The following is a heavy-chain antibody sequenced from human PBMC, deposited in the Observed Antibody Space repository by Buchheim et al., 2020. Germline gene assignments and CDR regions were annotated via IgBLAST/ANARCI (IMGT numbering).Heavy chain of an antibody. V-gene: IGHV1-3*01. J-gene: IGHJ6*02. CDR2: INAGSGNS. CDR3: ARAPIAVASGYGMDV. CDR1: GYTFTSYA. D-gene: IGHD6-19*01. Sequence: QVQLVQSGAEVKKPGASVKVSCKASGYTFTSYAMHWVRQAPGQRLEWMGGINAGSGNSKYSQKFQVRVTITRDTSANTAYMELSSLRSEDTAVYYCARAPIAVASGYGMDVWGQGTT.